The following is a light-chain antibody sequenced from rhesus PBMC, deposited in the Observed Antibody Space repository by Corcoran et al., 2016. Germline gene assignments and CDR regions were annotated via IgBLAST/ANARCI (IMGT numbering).Light chain of an antibody. V-gene: IGKV3-42*01. CDR3: QQDYSWPLT. CDR2: GAS. J-gene: IGKJ4*01. Sequence: EIVMTQSPATLSLSPGERATLSCRASQSVSSSLAWYQQNTGQAPKLLIDGASSRASGSPDRLRGSGSGTECTLTISSLEPEDVGVYYCQQDYSWPLTFGGGTKVELK. CDR1: QSVSSS.